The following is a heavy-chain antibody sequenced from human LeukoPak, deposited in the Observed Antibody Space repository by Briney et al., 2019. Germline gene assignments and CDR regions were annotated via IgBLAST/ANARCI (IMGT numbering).Heavy chain of an antibody. J-gene: IGHJ4*02. CDR3: AKGFSGPDSDFDY. D-gene: IGHD5-12*01. V-gene: IGHV3-23*01. Sequence: GGSLRLSCAASGFTFSTYAMSWVRQAPGKGLEWVSAIGSSGVGTYYADSVKGRFTISRDNSKTTLDLQMNSLRAEYTAVYYCAKGFSGPDSDFDYWGQGTTVTVSS. CDR2: IGSSGVGT. CDR1: GFTFSTYA.